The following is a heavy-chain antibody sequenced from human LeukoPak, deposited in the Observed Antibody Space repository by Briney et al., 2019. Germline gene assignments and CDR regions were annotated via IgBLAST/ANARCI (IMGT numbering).Heavy chain of an antibody. V-gene: IGHV3-23*01. CDR1: GFTFNNYA. J-gene: IGHJ4*02. D-gene: IGHD3-9*01. Sequence: GGSLRLSCAASGFTFNNYAMSWVRQAPGKGLEWVSGISDSGASTYYPDSVKGRFTISRDNSKNTVFLQMNSLRAEDTAVYYCAGGPLYDILTGYSLDYWGQGTLVTVSS. CDR3: AGGPLYDILTGYSLDY. CDR2: ISDSGAST.